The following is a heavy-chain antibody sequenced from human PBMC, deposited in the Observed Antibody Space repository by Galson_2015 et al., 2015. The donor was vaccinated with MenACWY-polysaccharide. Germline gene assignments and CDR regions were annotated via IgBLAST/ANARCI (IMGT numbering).Heavy chain of an antibody. V-gene: IGHV1-2*02. CDR2: INTDGGT. CDR3: ARVSVGSTTYQY. CDR1: GYTFIGYY. D-gene: IGHD1-26*01. Sequence: SVKVSCKASGYTFIGYYMHWVRQAPGQGLEWMGWINTDGGTNYAQKFQGRVTMTRDTSINTAYMELSRLKSDDTAVYYCARVSVGSTTYQYWGQGTLVTVSS. J-gene: IGHJ1*01.